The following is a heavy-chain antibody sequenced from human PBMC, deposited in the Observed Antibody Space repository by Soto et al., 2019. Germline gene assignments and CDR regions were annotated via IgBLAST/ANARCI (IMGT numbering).Heavy chain of an antibody. Sequence: QVQLVESGGGVVQPGRSLRLSCAASGFTFSSYGMHWVRQAPGKGLEWVAVISYDGSNKYYADSVKGRFTISRDNSKNTLYLQMTSLRAEDTAVYYCAKPLQEQQLVLGYFDYWGQGTLVTVSS. CDR3: AKPLQEQQLVLGYFDY. V-gene: IGHV3-30*18. D-gene: IGHD6-13*01. CDR1: GFTFSSYG. J-gene: IGHJ4*02. CDR2: ISYDGSNK.